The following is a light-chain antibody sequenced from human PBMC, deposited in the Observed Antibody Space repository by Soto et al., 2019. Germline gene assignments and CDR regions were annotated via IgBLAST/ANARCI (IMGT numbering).Light chain of an antibody. CDR1: QSISSW. V-gene: IGKV1-5*01. Sequence: IQMTQSPSTLSASVGDRVTITCRASQSISSWLAWYQQKPGKAHKLLIYDASSLESGFPSRFSGSGSGTEFTLTISSLQPDDFAPYYCQQYNSYSGNTFGQGTKLEI. J-gene: IGKJ2*01. CDR2: DAS. CDR3: QQYNSYSGNT.